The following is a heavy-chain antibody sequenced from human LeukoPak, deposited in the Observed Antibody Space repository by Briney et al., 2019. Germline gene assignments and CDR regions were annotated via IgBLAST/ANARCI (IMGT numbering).Heavy chain of an antibody. CDR2: TIPIFGTA. D-gene: IGHD3-16*01. Sequence: ASVKVSCKASGGTFSSYAISWVRQAPGQGLEWMGGTIPIFGTANYAQKFQGRVTITADESTSTAYMELSSLRSEDTAVYYCARDLEAGGPLDYWGQGTLVTVSS. CDR3: ARDLEAGGPLDY. J-gene: IGHJ4*02. V-gene: IGHV1-69*01. CDR1: GGTFSSYA.